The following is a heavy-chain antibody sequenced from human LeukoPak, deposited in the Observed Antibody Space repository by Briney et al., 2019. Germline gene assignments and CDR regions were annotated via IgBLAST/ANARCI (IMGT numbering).Heavy chain of an antibody. J-gene: IGHJ4*02. Sequence: ASVKVSCKASGYNFTTYDISWARQAPGQGLECMGWISPYNGDTNYAQKLQGRVTMTTDTSTTTAYMELGSLRSDDSAVYYCARMRDSNAGKNFDFWGQGTLVTVSS. D-gene: IGHD3/OR15-3a*01. CDR1: GYNFTTYD. V-gene: IGHV1-18*01. CDR2: ISPYNGDT. CDR3: ARMRDSNAGKNFDF.